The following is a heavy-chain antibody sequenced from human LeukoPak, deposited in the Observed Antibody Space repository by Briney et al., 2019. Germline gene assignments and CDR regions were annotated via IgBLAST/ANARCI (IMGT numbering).Heavy chain of an antibody. CDR1: GYTFTGYY. CDR2: INPNSGGT. D-gene: IGHD6-6*01. CDR3: AREYSSSSYVYYYYMDV. V-gene: IGHV1-2*02. J-gene: IGHJ6*03. Sequence: GASVKVSCKASGYTFTGYYMHWVRQAPGQGLEWTGWINPNSGGTNYAQKFQGRVTMTRDTSISTAYMELSRLRSDDTAVYYCAREYSSSSYVYYYYMDVWGKGTTVTVSS.